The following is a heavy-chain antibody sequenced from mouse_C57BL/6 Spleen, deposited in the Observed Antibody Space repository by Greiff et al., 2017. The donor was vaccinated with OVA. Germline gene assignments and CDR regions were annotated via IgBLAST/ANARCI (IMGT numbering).Heavy chain of an antibody. J-gene: IGHJ2*01. Sequence: EVKVVESGAELVKPGASVKLSCTASGFNIKDYYMHWVKQRTEQGLEWIGRIDPEDGETKYAPKFQGKATITADTSSNTAYLQLSSLTSEDTAVYYCASDYYGSSYFDYWGQGTTLTVSS. V-gene: IGHV14-2*01. CDR2: IDPEDGET. CDR3: ASDYYGSSYFDY. CDR1: GFNIKDYY. D-gene: IGHD1-1*01.